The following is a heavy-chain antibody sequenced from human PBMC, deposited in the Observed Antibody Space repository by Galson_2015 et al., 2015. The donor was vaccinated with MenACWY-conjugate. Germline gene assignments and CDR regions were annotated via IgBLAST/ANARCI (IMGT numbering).Heavy chain of an antibody. CDR1: GYTFTSYA. D-gene: IGHD2/OR15-2a*01. Sequence: SVKVSCKASGYTFTSYAMHWVRQAPGQGLEWMGWINAGNGNTKYSQKFQGRVTITRDTSASTAYMELSSLRSEDTAVYYCASEGLLYAFEIWGQGTMVAVSS. V-gene: IGHV1-3*01. J-gene: IGHJ3*02. CDR2: INAGNGNT. CDR3: ASEGLLYAFEI.